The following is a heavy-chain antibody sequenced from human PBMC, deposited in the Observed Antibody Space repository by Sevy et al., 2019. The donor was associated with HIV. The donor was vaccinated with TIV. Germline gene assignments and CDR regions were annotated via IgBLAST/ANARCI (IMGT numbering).Heavy chain of an antibody. Sequence: GGSLRLSCAASGFTFSSYSMNWVRQAPGKGLEWVSSISDSSNYIYYADSVKGRSTVSRDNAKNSLYLQMNSLRAEDTAVYYCARRYCSLTSCSMHDAFDIWGQGTMVTVSS. CDR3: ARRYCSLTSCSMHDAFDI. CDR2: ISDSSNYI. J-gene: IGHJ3*02. V-gene: IGHV3-21*06. D-gene: IGHD2-2*01. CDR1: GFTFSSYS.